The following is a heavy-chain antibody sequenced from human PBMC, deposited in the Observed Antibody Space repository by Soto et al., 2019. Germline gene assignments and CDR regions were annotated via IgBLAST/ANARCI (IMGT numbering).Heavy chain of an antibody. J-gene: IGHJ6*03. CDR3: ARMAPFYDFWSGYKPNGNYYYYYMDV. Sequence: QVQLQQWGAGLLKPSETLSLTCAVYGGSFSGYYWSWIRQPPGKGLEWIGEINHSGSTNYNPSLKSRVTISVDTSKNQFSLKLSSVTAADTAVYYCARMAPFYDFWSGYKPNGNYYYYYMDVWGKGTTVTVSS. CDR1: GGSFSGYY. D-gene: IGHD3-3*01. V-gene: IGHV4-34*01. CDR2: INHSGST.